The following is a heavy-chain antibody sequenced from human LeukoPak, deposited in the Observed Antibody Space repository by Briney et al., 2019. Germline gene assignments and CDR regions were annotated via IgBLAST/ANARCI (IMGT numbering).Heavy chain of an antibody. Sequence: SETLSLTCTVSGGSISSYYWSWIRQPPGKGLEWIGYIYYSGSTNYNPSLKSRVTISVDTSKNQFSLKLSSVTAADTAVYYCARGAGSSSWYAVPNFLDPWGQGTLVTVSS. V-gene: IGHV4-59*01. CDR2: IYYSGST. CDR1: GGSISSYY. D-gene: IGHD6-13*01. CDR3: ARGAGSSSWYAVPNFLDP. J-gene: IGHJ5*02.